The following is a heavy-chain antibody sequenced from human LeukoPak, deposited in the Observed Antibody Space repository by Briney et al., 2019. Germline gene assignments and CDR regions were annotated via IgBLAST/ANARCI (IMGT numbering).Heavy chain of an antibody. Sequence: SETLSLTCTVSGGSISSYYWSWVRQPPGRGVEGIGYIYYSGSTNYNPSLKSRVTISVDTSKNQFSLKLSYVTAADTAVYYCARVQSRAYAFDIWRQETMVTVSS. CDR3: ARVQSRAYAFDI. CDR2: IYYSGST. CDR1: GGSISSYY. J-gene: IGHJ3*02. V-gene: IGHV4-59*01.